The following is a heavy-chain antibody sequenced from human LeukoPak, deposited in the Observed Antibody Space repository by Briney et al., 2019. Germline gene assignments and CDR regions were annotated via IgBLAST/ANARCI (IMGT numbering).Heavy chain of an antibody. CDR3: GRSKPGTYSWFAP. D-gene: IGHD1-26*01. J-gene: IGHJ5*02. V-gene: IGHV4-59*08. CDR1: GGSIYSYY. CDR2: IYYSGST. Sequence: SETLSLTCTVSGGSIYSYYWSWIRQPPGKGLEWIGYIYYSGSTNCNPSLKSRVTISVDTSKNQFSLKLTSVTAADTAVYFCGRSKPGTYSWFAPWGQGTLVTVSS.